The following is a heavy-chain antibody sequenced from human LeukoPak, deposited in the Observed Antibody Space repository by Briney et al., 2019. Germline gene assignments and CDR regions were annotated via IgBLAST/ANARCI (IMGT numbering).Heavy chain of an antibody. CDR2: IKSLTDGGTT. CDR3: TTDSGSSTFEI. D-gene: IGHD1-26*01. Sequence: GGSLRLSCAASGFTFSDYYMSWIRQAPGKGLEWVGRIKSLTDGGTTDYAAPVKGRFSISRDDSKNTLYLQMNSLKTEDTAVYYCTTDSGSSTFEIWGRGTRVTVSS. CDR1: GFTFSDYY. V-gene: IGHV3-15*01. J-gene: IGHJ3*02.